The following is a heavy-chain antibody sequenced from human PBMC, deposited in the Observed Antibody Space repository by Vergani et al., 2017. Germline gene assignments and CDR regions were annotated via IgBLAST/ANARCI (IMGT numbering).Heavy chain of an antibody. V-gene: IGHV3-33*06. CDR1: GFRFSSYG. CDR3: AKQYFVSGNYRFDY. J-gene: IGHJ4*02. D-gene: IGHD3-16*02. Sequence: QVQLVESGGGVVQPGRSLRLSCAASGFRFSSYGMNWVRQAPGKGLEWVAVIWYDGSNKYYADSVKGRFTISRDNSKNMLFLQMNNLRTEDTAIYYCAKQYFVSGNYRFDYWGQGTLVTVSS. CDR2: IWYDGSNK.